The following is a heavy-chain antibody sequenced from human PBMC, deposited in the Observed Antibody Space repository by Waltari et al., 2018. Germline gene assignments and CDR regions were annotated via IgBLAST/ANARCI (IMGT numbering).Heavy chain of an antibody. CDR3: ARDRGGAFDI. CDR1: GGLFRSYA. Sequence: QVQLVQSGAAVKKPGTSVMVSCKASGGLFRSYAISWVRQAPGHGLEWMGWIIPIFGTANYAQKFQGRVTITADKSTSTAYMELSSLRSEDTAVYYCARDRGGAFDIWGQGTMVTVSS. D-gene: IGHD3-10*01. V-gene: IGHV1-69*14. J-gene: IGHJ3*02. CDR2: IIPIFGTA.